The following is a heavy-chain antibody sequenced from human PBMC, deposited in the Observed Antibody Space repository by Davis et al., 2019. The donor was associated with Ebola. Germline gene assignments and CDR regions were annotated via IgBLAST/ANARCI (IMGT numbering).Heavy chain of an antibody. CDR3: ARGDALGYDFWSAIRPYSHYGMDV. Sequence: ASVKVSCKASGYTFTSYGISWVRQAPGKGLEWMGWISAYNGNTNYAQKLQGRVTMTTDTSTSTAYMELRSLRAEDTAVFYCARGDALGYDFWSAIRPYSHYGMDVWGQGTTVTVSS. V-gene: IGHV1-18*04. CDR2: ISAYNGNT. D-gene: IGHD3-3*01. CDR1: GYTFTSYG. J-gene: IGHJ6*02.